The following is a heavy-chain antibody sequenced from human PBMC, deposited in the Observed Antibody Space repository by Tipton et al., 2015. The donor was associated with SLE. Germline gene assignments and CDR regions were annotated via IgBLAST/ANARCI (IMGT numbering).Heavy chain of an antibody. CDR3: ARGEDYYDSSGLTHFDY. Sequence: QLVQSGAEVKKPGASVKVSCKASGYAFTNYDINWVRQAPGQGLEWMGGIIPIFGTANYAQKFQGRVTITADESTSTAYMELSSLRSEDTAVYYCARGEDYYDSSGLTHFDYWGQGTLVTVSS. V-gene: IGHV1-69*13. J-gene: IGHJ4*02. CDR1: GYAFTNYD. CDR2: IIPIFGTA. D-gene: IGHD3-22*01.